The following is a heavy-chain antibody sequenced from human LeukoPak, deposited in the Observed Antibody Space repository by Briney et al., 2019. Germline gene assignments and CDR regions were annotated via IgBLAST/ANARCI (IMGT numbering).Heavy chain of an antibody. CDR1: GFTFDDYT. J-gene: IGHJ4*02. Sequence: PGGSLRLSCAASGFTFDDYTMHWVRQAPGKGLEWVSLISWVGGSTYYADSVKGRSTISRDNSKDSLYLQMNSLRTEDTALYYCAKDGEHYYDSSGYYGHFDYWGQGTLVTVSS. CDR2: ISWVGGST. CDR3: AKDGEHYYDSSGYYGHFDY. D-gene: IGHD3-22*01. V-gene: IGHV3-43*01.